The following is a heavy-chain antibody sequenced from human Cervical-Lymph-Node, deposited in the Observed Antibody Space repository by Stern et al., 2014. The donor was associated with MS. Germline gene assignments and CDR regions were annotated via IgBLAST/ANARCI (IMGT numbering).Heavy chain of an antibody. D-gene: IGHD5-24*01. Sequence: QVTLKESGPALVKPTQTLTLTCTFSGFSLSTSGMCVSWIRQPPGKALEWLALIDWDDDKYYSTSLKTRLTISKDTSKNQVVLTMTNKDPVDTATYYCARIRSMATDYYYGMDVWGQGTTVTVSS. CDR1: GFSLSTSGMC. V-gene: IGHV2-70*01. CDR2: IDWDDDK. J-gene: IGHJ6*02. CDR3: ARIRSMATDYYYGMDV.